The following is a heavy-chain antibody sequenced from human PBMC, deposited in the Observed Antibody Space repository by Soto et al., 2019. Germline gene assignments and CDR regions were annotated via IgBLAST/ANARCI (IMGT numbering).Heavy chain of an antibody. CDR1: GFIFDDYA. V-gene: IGHV3-9*01. Sequence: EVHLVESGGGLVQPGTSLRLSCVVSGFIFDDYAMHWVRQVPGKGLEWVSGITWNSANTGYAASVKGRFNISRDNAKNSLFLEMRTLTPEDTDIYFCARDYCSAGSCMLDYWGQGTLVTVSS. J-gene: IGHJ4*02. D-gene: IGHD2-15*01. CDR2: ITWNSANT. CDR3: ARDYCSAGSCMLDY.